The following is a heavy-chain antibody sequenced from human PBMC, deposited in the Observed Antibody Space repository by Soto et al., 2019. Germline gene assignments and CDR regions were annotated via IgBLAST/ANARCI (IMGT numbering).Heavy chain of an antibody. CDR1: GGTFSSYA. V-gene: IGHV1-69*01. J-gene: IGHJ4*02. CDR2: IISIFGTA. CDR3: ARDALGDNPSKAYIDN. Sequence: QVQLVQSGAEVENPGSSVKVSCKASGGTFSSYAISWVRQAPGQGLEWMGGIISIFGTANYAQKFQGRVTNTPVDSTSTAYMELSSLAAEDPDVYDCARDALGDNPSKAYIDNWGQGAQVTVSS. D-gene: IGHD2-2*01.